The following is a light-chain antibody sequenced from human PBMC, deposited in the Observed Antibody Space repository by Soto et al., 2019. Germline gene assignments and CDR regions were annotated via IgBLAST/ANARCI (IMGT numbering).Light chain of an antibody. V-gene: IGKV1-5*03. CDR2: KAS. Sequence: IPLTQSPSTLSASVGDRVTITCQASQRIATWLAWYQQKPGKAPNLLIQKASTLKSGVPSRFSGSGSGTEFTLTISSLQPDDFATYYCQHYNSYSEAFGQGTKVDIK. CDR3: QHYNSYSEA. J-gene: IGKJ1*01. CDR1: QRIATW.